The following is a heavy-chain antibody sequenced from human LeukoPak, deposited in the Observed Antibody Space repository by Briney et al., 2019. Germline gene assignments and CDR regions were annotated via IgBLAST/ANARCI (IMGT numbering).Heavy chain of an antibody. CDR1: GYSISSGYY. V-gene: IGHV4-38-2*02. Sequence: SETLSLTCTVSGYSISSGYYWGWIRQPPGKGLEWIGSIYHSGGTYYNPSLKSRVTISVDTSKNQFSLKLSSVTAADTAVYYCARWSSGYYDAFDIWGQGTMVTLSS. CDR2: IYHSGGT. J-gene: IGHJ3*02. CDR3: ARWSSGYYDAFDI. D-gene: IGHD3-22*01.